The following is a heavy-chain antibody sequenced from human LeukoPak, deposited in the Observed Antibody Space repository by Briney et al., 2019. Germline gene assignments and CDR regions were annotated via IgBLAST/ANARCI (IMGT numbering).Heavy chain of an antibody. Sequence: GGSLRLSCAASGFTFSSYEMNWVRQAPGKGLEWVSYISSSGSTIYYADSVKGRFTISRDNAKNSLYLQMNSLRAEDTAVYYCARDRGSGWYVDYWGQGTLVAVSS. CDR3: ARDRGSGWYVDY. J-gene: IGHJ4*02. CDR2: ISSSGSTI. V-gene: IGHV3-48*03. D-gene: IGHD6-19*01. CDR1: GFTFSSYE.